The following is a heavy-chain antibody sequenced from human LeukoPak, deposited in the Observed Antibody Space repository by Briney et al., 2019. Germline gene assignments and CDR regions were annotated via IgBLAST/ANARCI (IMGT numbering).Heavy chain of an antibody. CDR2: INPSGGST. CDR3: ARDGSPLGFDY. V-gene: IGHV1-46*01. D-gene: IGHD1-26*01. J-gene: IGHJ4*02. CDR1: GYTFTSYY. Sequence: ASVKVSCKASGYTFTSYYMHWVRQAPGQGLEWMGIINPSGGSTSYAQKFQGRVTMTRDTSTSTVYTELSSLRSEDTAVYYCARDGSPLGFDYWGQGTLVTVSS.